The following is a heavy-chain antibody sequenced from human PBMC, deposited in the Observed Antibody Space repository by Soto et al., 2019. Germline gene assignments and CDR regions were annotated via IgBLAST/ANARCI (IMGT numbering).Heavy chain of an antibody. V-gene: IGHV4-39*01. D-gene: IGHD4-4*01. J-gene: IGHJ4*02. Sequence: QVQLQESGPGLVKPSETLSLTCSVSGGSISSRTFWWAWIRQPPGKGLEWIGDMYYSGSSYSSPSLKSRVTLSVDTSKNQLSLKLNSVTAADTAVYYCARHPRDDYNYGGSGIFDYWGQGTLVTVSS. CDR2: MYYSGSS. CDR1: GGSISSRTFW. CDR3: ARHPRDDYNYGGSGIFDY.